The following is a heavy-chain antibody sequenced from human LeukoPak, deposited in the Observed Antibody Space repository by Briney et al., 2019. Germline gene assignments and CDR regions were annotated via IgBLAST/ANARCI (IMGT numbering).Heavy chain of an antibody. J-gene: IGHJ4*02. CDR1: RFAASSNF. D-gene: IGHD6-13*01. V-gene: IGHV3-53*04. Sequence: PGGSLRLSCAASRFAASSNFMSWVRQAPRKGLEWGSTIYSDGTTEYADSVKGRFTISRHNSKNTLYLQMNSLRAEDTAVYYCAREGIAAAGTLYFDDWGQGTLVTVSS. CDR3: AREGIAAAGTLYFDD. CDR2: IYSDGTT.